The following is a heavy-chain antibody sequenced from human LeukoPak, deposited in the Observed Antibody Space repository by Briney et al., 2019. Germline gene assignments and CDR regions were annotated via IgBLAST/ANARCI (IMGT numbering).Heavy chain of an antibody. CDR1: GFTFSNYA. D-gene: IGHD1-26*01. Sequence: GGSLRLSCAASGFTFSNYAMHWVRQAPDQGLEWVAVISYDATNKYYADSVKGRFTISRDNSKNTLFLQMNSLRAEDTAVYYCARGGRYLSAFDIWGQGTMVTVSS. CDR2: ISYDATNK. CDR3: ARGGRYLSAFDI. J-gene: IGHJ3*02. V-gene: IGHV3-30*04.